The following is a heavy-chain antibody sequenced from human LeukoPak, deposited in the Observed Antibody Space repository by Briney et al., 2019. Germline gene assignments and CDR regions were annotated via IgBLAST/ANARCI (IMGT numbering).Heavy chain of an antibody. V-gene: IGHV3-30*02. J-gene: IGHJ6*03. CDR3: AKSLRGYYYYYMDV. Sequence: GGSLRLSYAASGFTFSSYGMHWVRQAPGKGLEWVSFIRYDGSNKYYADSVKGRFTISGDNSKNTLYLQMNSLRAEDTAVYYCAKSLRGYYYYYMDVWGRGTTVTVSS. CDR1: GFTFSSYG. CDR2: IRYDGSNK. D-gene: IGHD4-17*01.